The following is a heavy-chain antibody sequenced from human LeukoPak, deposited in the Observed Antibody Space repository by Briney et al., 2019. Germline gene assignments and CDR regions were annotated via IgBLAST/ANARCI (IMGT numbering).Heavy chain of an antibody. J-gene: IGHJ4*02. CDR2: MNPNSGST. D-gene: IGHD3-9*01. CDR3: ARRFYDNLTGHTWYDY. CDR1: GYTFTSYD. V-gene: IGHV1-8*02. Sequence: ASVKVSCKASGYTFTSYDINWMRQAPGQGLEWVGWMNPNSGSTGYAQTFQGKLTMTRNTSIKTAYMERSSLRSEDTAVYYCARRFYDNLTGHTWYDYWGQGTLVTVSS.